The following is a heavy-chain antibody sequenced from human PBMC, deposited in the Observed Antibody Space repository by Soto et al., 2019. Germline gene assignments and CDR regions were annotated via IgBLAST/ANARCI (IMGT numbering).Heavy chain of an antibody. CDR1: GGSFSGYY. V-gene: IGHV4-34*01. J-gene: IGHJ5*02. Sequence: SEPLSLTCAVYGGSFSGYYWSWIRQPPGKGLEWIGEINHSGSTNYNPSFKSRVTISVDTSKNQFSLKLSSVTAADTVVYYCARRSKNSNYCSGGSCYLTWGQGTLVTVSS. D-gene: IGHD2-15*01. CDR3: ARRSKNSNYCSGGSCYLT. CDR2: INHSGST.